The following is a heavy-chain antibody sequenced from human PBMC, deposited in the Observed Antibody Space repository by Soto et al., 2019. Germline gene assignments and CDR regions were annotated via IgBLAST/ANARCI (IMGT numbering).Heavy chain of an antibody. CDR3: AREDYGGNSDY. J-gene: IGHJ4*02. D-gene: IGHD4-17*01. CDR2: ISAYNGNT. Sequence: ASVNVSCKASGYPFTSYGISWVRQAPGQGLEWMGWISAYNGNTNYAQKLQGRVTMTTDTSTSTAYMELRSLRSDDTAVYYCAREDYGGNSDYWGQGTLVTVSS. CDR1: GYPFTSYG. V-gene: IGHV1-18*01.